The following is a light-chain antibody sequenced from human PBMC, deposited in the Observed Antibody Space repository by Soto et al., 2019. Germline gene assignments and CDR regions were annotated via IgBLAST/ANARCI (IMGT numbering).Light chain of an antibody. J-gene: IGKJ2*03. V-gene: IGKV1-5*03. CDR1: QNIDRW. CDR2: RAS. Sequence: DIHMTQSPSTLSASVGDRVVITCRASQNIDRWLAWYQQKPRKAPQLLSYRASFPEMGVPPRFSGSGSGTEFTLTITSLQPDDFAPYFCQHYNSYPYSFGQGTKRAI. CDR3: QHYNSYPYS.